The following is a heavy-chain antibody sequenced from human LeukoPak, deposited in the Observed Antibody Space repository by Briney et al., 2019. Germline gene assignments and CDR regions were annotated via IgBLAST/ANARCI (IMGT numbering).Heavy chain of an antibody. V-gene: IGHV1-69*04. CDR3: ARVNEGGFDP. CDR2: IIPILGIA. J-gene: IGHJ5*02. D-gene: IGHD1-1*01. CDR1: GGTFSSYA. Sequence: SVKVSCKASGGTFSSYAISWVRQAPGQGLEWMGRIIPILGIANYAQKFQGRVTITADKSTSTAYMELSSLRSEDAAVYYCARVNEGGFDPWGQGTLVTVSS.